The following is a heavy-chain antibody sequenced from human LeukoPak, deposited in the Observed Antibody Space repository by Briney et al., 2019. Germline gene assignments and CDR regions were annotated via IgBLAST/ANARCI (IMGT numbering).Heavy chain of an antibody. CDR1: GFTFSSYK. CDR2: INWNGGST. D-gene: IGHD6-13*01. J-gene: IGHJ4*02. Sequence: GGSLRLSCAASGFTFSSYKMIWVRQAPGKGLEWVSGINWNGGSTGYADSVKGRFTISRDNAKNSLYLQMNSLRAEDTALYHCARGIAAAGSHWGQGTLVTVSS. CDR3: ARGIAAAGSH. V-gene: IGHV3-20*01.